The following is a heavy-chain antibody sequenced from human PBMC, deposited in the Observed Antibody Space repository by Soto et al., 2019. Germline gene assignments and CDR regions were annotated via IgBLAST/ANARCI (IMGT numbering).Heavy chain of an antibody. Sequence: PGGSLRLSCAASGFTFSSYGMHWVRQAPGKGLEWVAVIWYDGSNKYYADSVKGRFTISRDNSKNTLYLQMNSLRAEDTAVYYCARDDGAAEVPFFDYWGQGTLVTVSS. D-gene: IGHD2-2*01. J-gene: IGHJ4*02. V-gene: IGHV3-33*01. CDR1: GFTFSSYG. CDR3: ARDDGAAEVPFFDY. CDR2: IWYDGSNK.